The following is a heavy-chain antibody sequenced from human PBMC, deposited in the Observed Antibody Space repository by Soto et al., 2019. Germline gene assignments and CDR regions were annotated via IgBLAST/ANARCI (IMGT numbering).Heavy chain of an antibody. CDR3: ARARIQFAVDV. D-gene: IGHD3-16*01. Sequence: TLSLTCILSGLTIKSGCHCWSWLRQHPGKGLEWIGHIYKTGSTDFNPSLKDRLTISIDTSKNQFSLSLRSVTDADTAVYYWARARIQFAVDVWGHGTRVT. V-gene: IGHV4-31*03. CDR2: IYKTGST. CDR1: GLTIKSGCHC. J-gene: IGHJ6*02.